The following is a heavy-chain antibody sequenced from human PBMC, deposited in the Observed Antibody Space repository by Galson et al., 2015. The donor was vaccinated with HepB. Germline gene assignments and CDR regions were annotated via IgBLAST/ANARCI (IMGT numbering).Heavy chain of an antibody. CDR2: ISGSGGSA. J-gene: IGHJ4*02. V-gene: IGHV3-23*01. CDR3: AKDSLWFGDWDY. CDR1: GFTFSSYA. D-gene: IGHD3-10*01. Sequence: SLRLSCAASGFTFSSYAMSWVRQAPGKGLEWVSAISGSGGSAYYADSVKGRFTISRDNSKNTLYLQMNSLRAEDTAVYYCAKDSLWFGDWDYWGQGTLVTVSS.